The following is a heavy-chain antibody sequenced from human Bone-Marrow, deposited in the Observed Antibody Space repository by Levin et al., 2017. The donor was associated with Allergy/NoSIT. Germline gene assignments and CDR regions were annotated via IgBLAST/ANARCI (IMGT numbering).Heavy chain of an antibody. V-gene: IGHV3-21*06. CDR1: GFDFNTHD. CDR2: ISGNSHYV. D-gene: IGHD6-19*01. Sequence: PGGSLRLSCRGSGFDFNTHDMNWVRQAPGQGLEWVSSISGNSHYVYYADSVKGRFSISRDNAKNSMFLHMNSLRVEDTAVYYCARSRGRSGWSYYYYGMEVWGLGTTLTVSS. CDR3: ARSRGRSGWSYYYYGMEV. J-gene: IGHJ6*02.